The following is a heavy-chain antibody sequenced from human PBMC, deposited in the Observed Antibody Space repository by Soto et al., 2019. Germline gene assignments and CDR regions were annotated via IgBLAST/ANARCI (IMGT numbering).Heavy chain of an antibody. Sequence: SETLSLTCTVSGGSISSGEYYWTWIRQPPGKGLEWIGYISYSGSTHYSPSLKSRVSITVDTSKNQFSLNLASVSAEDTAVYYCARTSLTIFGPSKDYYVMAVWGLGTTVTVSS. CDR3: ARTSLTIFGPSKDYYVMAV. CDR1: GGSISSGEYY. J-gene: IGHJ6*02. V-gene: IGHV4-30-4*01. CDR2: ISYSGST. D-gene: IGHD3-3*01.